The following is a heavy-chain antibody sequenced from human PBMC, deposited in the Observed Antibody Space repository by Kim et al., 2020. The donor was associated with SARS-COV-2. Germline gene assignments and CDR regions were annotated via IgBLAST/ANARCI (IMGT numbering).Heavy chain of an antibody. V-gene: IGHV3-33*01. CDR1: GFTFSSYG. CDR3: ARDPSQQWMVDY. Sequence: GGSLRLSCAASGFTFSSYGMHWVRQAPGKGLEWVAVIWNDGSNKYYADSVKGRFTISRDNSKNTLYLQMNSLRAEDTAVYYCARDPSQQWMVDYWGQGTLVTVSS. D-gene: IGHD6-19*01. CDR2: IWNDGSNK. J-gene: IGHJ4*02.